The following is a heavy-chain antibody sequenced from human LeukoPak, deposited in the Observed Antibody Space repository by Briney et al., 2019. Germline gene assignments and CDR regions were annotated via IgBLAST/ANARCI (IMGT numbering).Heavy chain of an antibody. CDR1: GYTFTSYG. J-gene: IGHJ6*03. Sequence: ASVKVSCKASGYTFTSYGISWVRQAPGQGLEWMGWINPNSGGTNYAQKFQGRVTMTRDTSISTAYMELSRLRSDDTAVYYCAREGYSSGWYPSYYYYMDVWGKGTTVTVSS. CDR3: AREGYSSGWYPSYYYYMDV. V-gene: IGHV1-2*02. D-gene: IGHD6-19*01. CDR2: INPNSGGT.